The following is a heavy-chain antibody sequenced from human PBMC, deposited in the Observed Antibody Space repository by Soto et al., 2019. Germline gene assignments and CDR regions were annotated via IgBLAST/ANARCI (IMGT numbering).Heavy chain of an antibody. CDR2: INVYNGNT. J-gene: IGHJ5*02. CDR3: ARDLAVGWFDP. Sequence: QVQLVQSGAEVKKPGASVKVSCKTSGYTFTSYSISWVRQAPGQGLEWMGWINVYNGNTKYAQNLQGRXTXTTXTSPSTAYMELRSLRSDDTAVYYCARDLAVGWFDPWGQGTLVTVSS. D-gene: IGHD2-2*01. V-gene: IGHV1-18*01. CDR1: GYTFTSYS.